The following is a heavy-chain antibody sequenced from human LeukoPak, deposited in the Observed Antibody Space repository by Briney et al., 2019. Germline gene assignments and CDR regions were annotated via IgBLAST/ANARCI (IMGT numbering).Heavy chain of an antibody. CDR3: ARTRLHRWFDP. J-gene: IGHJ5*02. V-gene: IGHV4-30-4*08. CDR2: INHSGST. Sequence: SQTLSLTCTVSGGSISSGDYYWSWIRQPSGKGLEWIGEINHSGSTNYNPSLKSRVTISVDTSKNQFSLKLSSVTAADTAVYYCARTRLHRWFDPWGQGTLVTVSS. D-gene: IGHD3-16*01. CDR1: GGSISSGDYY.